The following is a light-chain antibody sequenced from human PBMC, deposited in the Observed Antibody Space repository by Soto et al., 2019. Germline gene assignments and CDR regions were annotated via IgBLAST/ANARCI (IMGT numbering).Light chain of an antibody. J-gene: IGLJ1*01. V-gene: IGLV2-11*01. CDR3: CSYAGSPRYV. CDR2: DVS. CDR1: SSDVGRYNY. Sequence: QSALTQPRSVSGSPGKSVTISCTGTSSDVGRYNYVSWYQQHPGKAPKVMIYDVSERPSGVPDRFSGSKSGNTASLTSSGLQAEDEADYYCCSYAGSPRYVFGTGTKLTVL.